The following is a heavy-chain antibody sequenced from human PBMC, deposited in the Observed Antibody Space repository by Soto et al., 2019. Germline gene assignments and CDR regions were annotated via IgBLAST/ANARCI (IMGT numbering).Heavy chain of an antibody. J-gene: IGHJ4*02. D-gene: IGHD6-6*01. CDR1: GFTFSTYS. V-gene: IGHV3-21*01. Sequence: GGSLRLSCAASGFTFSTYSMNWVRQAPGKGLEWVSSISSSSSDIYYADSMKGRFTVSRDNTKNSLYLQMNSLRAEDTAVYYCARSQVIAARPYYFDYWGQGTLVTVSS. CDR2: ISSSSSDI. CDR3: ARSQVIAARPYYFDY.